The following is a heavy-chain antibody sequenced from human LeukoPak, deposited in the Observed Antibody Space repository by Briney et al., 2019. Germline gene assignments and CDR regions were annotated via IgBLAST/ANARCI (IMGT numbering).Heavy chain of an antibody. Sequence: GGSLRLSCAASGFIFSSNWLTWVRQAPGKGLEWVAFIRYDGSNKYYADSVKGRFTISRDNSKNTLYLQMNSLRAEDTAVYYCAKTGGLWGQGTLVTVSS. D-gene: IGHD4-23*01. CDR1: GFIFSSNW. CDR2: IRYDGSNK. J-gene: IGHJ4*02. CDR3: AKTGGL. V-gene: IGHV3-30*02.